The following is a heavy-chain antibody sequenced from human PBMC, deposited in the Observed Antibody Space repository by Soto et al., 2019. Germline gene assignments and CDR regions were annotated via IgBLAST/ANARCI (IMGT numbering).Heavy chain of an antibody. V-gene: IGHV4-30-2*01. D-gene: IGHD4-17*01. J-gene: IGHJ3*02. CDR1: GGSISSGGYS. Sequence: TLSLTCAVAGGSISSGGYSWNWIRQPPGKGLEWIGYIYHSGSTYYNPSLKSRVTISLDRSKDQFSLKLSSVTAADTAVYYCATMTTLTTRAIDIWGQGTMVTVSS. CDR3: ATMTTLTTRAIDI. CDR2: IYHSGST.